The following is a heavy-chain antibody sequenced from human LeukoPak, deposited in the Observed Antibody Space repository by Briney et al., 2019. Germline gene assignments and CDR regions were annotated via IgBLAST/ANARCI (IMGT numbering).Heavy chain of an antibody. D-gene: IGHD7-27*01. CDR3: ARGGKSELGTCEY. V-gene: IGHV1-2*02. CDR1: GYTFTGYY. CDR2: IDPNSGVT. Sequence: GASVKVSCKASGYTFTGYYMQWVRQAPGQGLEWMGWIDPNSGVTNYAQRFQGRVTMTRDTSISTAYMELSRLTSDDTAVYYCARGGKSELGTCEYWGQGTLVTVSS. J-gene: IGHJ4*02.